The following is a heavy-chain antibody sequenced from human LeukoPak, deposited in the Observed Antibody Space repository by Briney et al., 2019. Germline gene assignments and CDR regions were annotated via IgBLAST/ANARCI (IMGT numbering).Heavy chain of an antibody. CDR3: ARHAGGSSSPFDY. J-gene: IGHJ4*02. CDR2: IYYSGST. Sequence: PSETLSLTCTVSGGSISSSSYYWGWIRQPPGKGLEWIGSIYYSGSTYYNPSLKSRVTISVDTSKNQFSLKLSSVTAADTAVYYCARHAGGSSSPFDYWGQGTLVTASS. V-gene: IGHV4-39*01. CDR1: GGSISSSSYY. D-gene: IGHD6-13*01.